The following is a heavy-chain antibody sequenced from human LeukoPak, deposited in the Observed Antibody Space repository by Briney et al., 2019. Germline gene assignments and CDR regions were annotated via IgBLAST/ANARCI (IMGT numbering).Heavy chain of an antibody. CDR1: GGSISSGSYY. CDR2: IYNSGNT. CDR3: ARATYYYGSGLLDY. D-gene: IGHD3-10*01. J-gene: IGHJ4*02. V-gene: IGHV4-61*02. Sequence: SETLSLTCTVSGGSISSGSYYWSWIRQPAGKGLEWIGRIYNSGNTNYNPSLKSRVTISVDTSKNQFSLKLSSVTAADTAVYYCARATYYYGSGLLDYWGQGTLVTVSS.